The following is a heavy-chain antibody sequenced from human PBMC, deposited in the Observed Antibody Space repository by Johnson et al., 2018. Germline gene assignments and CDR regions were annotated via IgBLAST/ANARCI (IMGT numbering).Heavy chain of an antibody. CDR3: PSTRLGVNTPFDY. Sequence: QVQLQESGPGLVKPSETLSLMCTVSGASRSLYYWSWIRQPPGKGLEWIGYIDDTGKTNYSPSLKSLITISVDMPRKQFSLRLSSVTSADTAIYYCPSTRLGVNTPFDYGGQGTLVTVSS. D-gene: IGHD3-16*01. CDR2: IDDTGKT. J-gene: IGHJ4*02. CDR1: GASRSLYY. V-gene: IGHV4-59*01.